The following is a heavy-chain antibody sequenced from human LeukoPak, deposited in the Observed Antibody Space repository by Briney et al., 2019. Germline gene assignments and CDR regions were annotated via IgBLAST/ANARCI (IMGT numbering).Heavy chain of an antibody. Sequence: ASVKVSCKASGYTFSGYYMHWVRQAPGRGLEWMGWINPKSGGTNYAQKFQGRVTMTRDTSISTAYMELSRLRSDDTAVYYCARGAGYSYGDNWFDPWGQGTPVTVSS. CDR2: INPKSGGT. CDR1: GYTFSGYY. CDR3: ARGAGYSYGDNWFDP. D-gene: IGHD5-18*01. J-gene: IGHJ5*02. V-gene: IGHV1-2*02.